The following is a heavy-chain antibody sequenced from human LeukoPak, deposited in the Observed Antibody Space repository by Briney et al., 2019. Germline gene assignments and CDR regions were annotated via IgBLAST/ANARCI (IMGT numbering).Heavy chain of an antibody. CDR2: IYYSGST. CDR3: AREQSSSPNY. CDR1: GGSISTSSYY. D-gene: IGHD6-6*01. J-gene: IGHJ4*02. V-gene: IGHV4-39*02. Sequence: PSETLSLTCTVSGGSISTSSYYWAWIRQPPGKGLEWIGSIYYSGSTYYNPSLKSRVTISVDTSKNQFSLKLSSVTAADTAVYYCAREQSSSPNYWGQGTLVTVSS.